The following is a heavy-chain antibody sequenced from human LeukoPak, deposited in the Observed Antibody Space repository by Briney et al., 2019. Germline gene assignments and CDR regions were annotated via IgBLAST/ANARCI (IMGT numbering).Heavy chain of an antibody. Sequence: PGGSLRLSCAVSGFTFSNFGMNWVRQAPGKGLEWVSHISSHSSYIYYADSVKGRFTISRDDAKNSLHLQMNSLRAEDTAVYYCARDLDSTSPPYWGQGTLVTVSS. V-gene: IGHV3-21*01. CDR2: ISSHSSYI. J-gene: IGHJ4*02. CDR3: ARDLDSTSPPY. CDR1: GFTFSNFG. D-gene: IGHD2/OR15-2a*01.